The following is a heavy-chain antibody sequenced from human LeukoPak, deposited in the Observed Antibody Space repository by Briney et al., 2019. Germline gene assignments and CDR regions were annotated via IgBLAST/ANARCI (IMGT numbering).Heavy chain of an antibody. CDR1: GFIFSTYN. CDR3: ARVVDGVTGSDY. D-gene: IGHD2-8*01. V-gene: IGHV3-48*04. CDR2: IHFRNSPK. J-gene: IGHJ4*02. Sequence: GGSLRLSCAASGFIFSTYNMIWVRQAPGKGLEWLSYIHFRNSPKYYADSVKGRFTVSRDNAKNSLYLQIDSLRVEDTAMYYCARVVDGVTGSDYWGQGTLVTVSS.